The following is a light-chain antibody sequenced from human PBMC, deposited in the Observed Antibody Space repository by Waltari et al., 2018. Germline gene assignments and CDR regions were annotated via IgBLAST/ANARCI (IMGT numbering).Light chain of an antibody. CDR2: TDN. Sequence: SYDLTQPLSVSVALGQTATIACGGDDIGSRDVHWYQQRPGQAPVLVMYTDNNRPSGIPGRFSGANSGKTATLTISRAQAGDEADYYCQVWDTSTALFGGGTKLTVL. J-gene: IGLJ3*02. CDR3: QVWDTSTAL. V-gene: IGLV3-9*01. CDR1: DIGSRD.